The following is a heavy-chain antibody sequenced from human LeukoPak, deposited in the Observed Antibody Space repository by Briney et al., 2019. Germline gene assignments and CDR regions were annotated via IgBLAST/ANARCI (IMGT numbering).Heavy chain of an antibody. CDR1: GYTFTSYG. D-gene: IGHD2-15*01. CDR3: ARVGMDIVVVVAATPYQNAFDI. Sequence: ASVKVSRKASGYTFTSYGISWVRQAPGQGLEWMGWISAYNGNTNYAQKLQGRVTMTTDTSTSTAYMELRSLRSDDTAVYYCARVGMDIVVVVAATPYQNAFDIWGQGTMVTVSS. CDR2: ISAYNGNT. J-gene: IGHJ3*02. V-gene: IGHV1-18*01.